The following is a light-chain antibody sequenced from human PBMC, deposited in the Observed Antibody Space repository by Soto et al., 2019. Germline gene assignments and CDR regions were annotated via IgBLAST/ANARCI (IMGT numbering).Light chain of an antibody. CDR2: DVN. V-gene: IGLV2-11*01. CDR3: CSYAGSYTVV. CDR1: SSDVGTYKY. Sequence: QSALTQPRSVSGSPGQSVTISCTGTSSDVGTYKYVSWFQQHPGKAPKLMIYDVNKRPSGVPDRFSGSKSGNTASLTISGLQAEDETDYYCCSYAGSYTVVFGTGTKLTVL. J-gene: IGLJ1*01.